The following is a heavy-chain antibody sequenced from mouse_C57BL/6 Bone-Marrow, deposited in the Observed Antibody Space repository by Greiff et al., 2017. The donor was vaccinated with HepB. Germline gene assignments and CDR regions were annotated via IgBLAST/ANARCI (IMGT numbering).Heavy chain of an antibody. CDR1: GFTFSSYA. Sequence: EVHLVESGAGLVKPGGSLKLSCAASGFTFSSYAMSWVRQTPEKRLEWVAYISSGGDYIYYADTVKGRFTISRDNARNTLYLQMRSLKAEDTSMYYCTRDCGVGLRFAYWGQGTLVTVSA. V-gene: IGHV5-9-1*02. D-gene: IGHD1-1*02. J-gene: IGHJ3*01. CDR2: ISSGGDYI. CDR3: TRDCGVGLRFAY.